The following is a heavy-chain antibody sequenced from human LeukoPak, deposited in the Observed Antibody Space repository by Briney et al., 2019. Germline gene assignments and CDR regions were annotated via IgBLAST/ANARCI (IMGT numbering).Heavy chain of an antibody. D-gene: IGHD1-26*01. V-gene: IGHV4-61*01. CDR1: GGSDSSGSYY. CDR2: IYYSGST. CDR3: ARKTVVGATTAPSFDY. Sequence: SETLSLTCTVSGGSDSSGSYYWSWIRQPPGKGLEWIGHIYYSGSTNYNPSLKSRVTISVDTSKNQFSLKLSSVTAADTAVYYCARKTVVGATTAPSFDYWGQGTLVTVSS. J-gene: IGHJ4*02.